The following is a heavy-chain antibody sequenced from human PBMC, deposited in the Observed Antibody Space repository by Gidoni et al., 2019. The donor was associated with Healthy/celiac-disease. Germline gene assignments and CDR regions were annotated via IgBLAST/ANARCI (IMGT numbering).Heavy chain of an antibody. D-gene: IGHD6-6*01. CDR3: AKDIDSSSMGIDY. CDR1: GFTFDDYA. V-gene: IGHV3-9*01. CDR2: ISWNSGSI. J-gene: IGHJ4*02. Sequence: EVQLVESGGGLVQPGGSLRPSCAASGFTFDDYAMHWVRQAPGKGLEWVSGISWNSGSIGYADSVKGRFTISRDNAKNSLYLQMNSLRAEDTALYYCAKDIDSSSMGIDYWGQGTLVTVSS.